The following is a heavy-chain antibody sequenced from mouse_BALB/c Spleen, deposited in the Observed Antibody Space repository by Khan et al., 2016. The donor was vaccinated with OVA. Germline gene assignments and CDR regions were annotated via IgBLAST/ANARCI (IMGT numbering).Heavy chain of an antibody. CDR2: IYPGSGST. Sequence: LQQPGPELVRPGDSVKLSCKASGYTFTSYWMHWVKQRPGQGLEWMGNIYPGSGSTNYDEKFKSKATLTVDTSSSTAYMQLSSLTSEDSAVYYCTRGEYDGDYWGQGTTLTVSS. CDR1: GYTFTSYW. D-gene: IGHD2-14*01. J-gene: IGHJ2*01. CDR3: TRGEYDGDY. V-gene: IGHV1S22*01.